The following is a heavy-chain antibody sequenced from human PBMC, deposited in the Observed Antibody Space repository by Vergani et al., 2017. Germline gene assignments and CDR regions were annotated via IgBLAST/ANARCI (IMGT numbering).Heavy chain of an antibody. J-gene: IGHJ5*01. CDR3: ARQSTVGWLVKMGLIGP. V-gene: IGHV4-39*01. CDR2: IYYSGST. Sequence: QLQLQESGPGLVKPSATLSLTCSVSGASIRSSNYYWGWIRQPPGKGLEWIASIYYSGSTYYNPSLKSRVTISVDTSKNQFSLKLSSVTAADTAVYFCARQSTVGWLVKMGLIGPWGQG. CDR1: GASIRSSNYY. D-gene: IGHD6-19*01.